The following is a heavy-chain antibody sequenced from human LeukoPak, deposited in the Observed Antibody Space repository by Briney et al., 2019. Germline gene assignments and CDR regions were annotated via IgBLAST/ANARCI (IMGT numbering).Heavy chain of an antibody. CDR1: GGSISSYY. CDR2: IYYSGST. V-gene: IGHV4-59*01. D-gene: IGHD2-2*01. Sequence: SETLSLTCTVSGGSISSYYWSWIRQPPGKGLEWIGYIYYSGSTNYNPSLKSRVTISVDMSKNQFSLKLSSVTAADTAVYYCARFVVVPAAILGYWFDPWGQGTLVTVSS. J-gene: IGHJ5*02. CDR3: ARFVVVPAAILGYWFDP.